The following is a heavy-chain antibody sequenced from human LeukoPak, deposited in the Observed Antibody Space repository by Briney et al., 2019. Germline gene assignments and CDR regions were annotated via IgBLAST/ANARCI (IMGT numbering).Heavy chain of an antibody. D-gene: IGHD5-18*01. CDR2: IYHSGST. CDR3: ARRLGGYSYGWGAFDI. J-gene: IGHJ3*02. Sequence: SETLSLTCAVSGYSISSGYYWGWIRQPPGKGLEWIGSIYHSGSTYYNPSLKSRVTISVDTSKNPFSLKLSSVTAADTAVYYCARRLGGYSYGWGAFDIWGQGTMVTVSS. V-gene: IGHV4-38-2*01. CDR1: GYSISSGYY.